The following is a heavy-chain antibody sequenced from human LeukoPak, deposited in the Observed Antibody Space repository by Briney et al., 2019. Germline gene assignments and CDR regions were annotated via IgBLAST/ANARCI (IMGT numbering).Heavy chain of an antibody. V-gene: IGHV4-59*01. CDR3: ARALTPGYCSGGTCSYFDY. J-gene: IGHJ4*02. Sequence: PSETLSLTCTVSGGSIRSYYWSWIRQPPGKGLEWIGYIYYSGSTNSNPSLKSRVTISVDTSKNQFSLKVSSVTAADTAVYHCARALTPGYCSGGTCSYFDYWGQGTLVTVSS. CDR2: IYYSGST. D-gene: IGHD2-15*01. CDR1: GGSIRSYY.